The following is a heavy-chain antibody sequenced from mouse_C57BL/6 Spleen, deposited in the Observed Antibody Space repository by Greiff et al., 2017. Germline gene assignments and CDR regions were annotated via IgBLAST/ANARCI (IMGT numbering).Heavy chain of an antibody. D-gene: IGHD1-1*01. CDR2: IDPSDSYT. CDR3: ARLYCYGSSYYFDD. J-gene: IGHJ2*01. V-gene: IGHV1-50*01. CDR1: GYTFTSYW. Sequence: VQLQQSGAELVKPGASVKLSCKASGYTFTSYWMQWVKQRPGQGLEWIGEIDPSDSYTNYNQKFKGKATLTVDTSSSTAYMQLSSLTSEDYAVYYCARLYCYGSSYYFDDWGQGTTLTVSS.